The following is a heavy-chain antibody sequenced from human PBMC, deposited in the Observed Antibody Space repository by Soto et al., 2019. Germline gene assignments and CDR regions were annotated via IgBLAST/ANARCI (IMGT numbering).Heavy chain of an antibody. CDR1: GYSFTSYW. CDR2: IYPGDSDT. Sequence: PGESLKISCNGSGYSFTSYWIGWVRQMPGKGLEWMGIIYPGDSDTRYSPSFQGQVTISSDTSKNHFSLKLSSVTAADTAVYYCARARQRDTGRGLDVWGQGATVTVSS. D-gene: IGHD5-18*01. CDR3: ARARQRDTGRGLDV. J-gene: IGHJ6*02. V-gene: IGHV5-51*01.